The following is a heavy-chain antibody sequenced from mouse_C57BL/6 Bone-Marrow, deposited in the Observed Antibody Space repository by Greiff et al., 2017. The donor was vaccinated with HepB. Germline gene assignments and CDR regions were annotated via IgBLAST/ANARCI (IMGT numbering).Heavy chain of an antibody. J-gene: IGHJ3*01. CDR3: ARFPTPFAY. V-gene: IGHV1-69*01. CDR1: GYTFTSYW. CDR2: IDPSDSYT. Sequence: QVQLQQSGAELVMPGASVKLSCKASGYTFTSYWMHWVKQRPGQGLEWIGEIDPSDSYTNYNQKFKGKSTLTVDKSSSTAYMQLSSLTSEDSAVYYCARFPTPFAYWGQGTLVTVSA.